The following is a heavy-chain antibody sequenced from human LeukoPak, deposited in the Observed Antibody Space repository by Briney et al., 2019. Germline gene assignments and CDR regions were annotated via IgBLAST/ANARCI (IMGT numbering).Heavy chain of an antibody. J-gene: IGHJ1*01. CDR3: ATHRYTSSAYYFLQ. CDR1: GIAFSNFG. Sequence: GGSLRLSCAASGIAFSNFGMSWVRQAPGKGLEWVSGISGNGGSTYYADSVKGRFTISRDNSKNSLYLLMDSLRAEDTAMYYCATHRYTSSAYYFLQWGQGTLVTVSS. CDR2: ISGNGGST. V-gene: IGHV3-23*01. D-gene: IGHD6-13*01.